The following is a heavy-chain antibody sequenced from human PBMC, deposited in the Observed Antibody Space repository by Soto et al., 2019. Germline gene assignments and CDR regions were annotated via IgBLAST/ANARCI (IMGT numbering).Heavy chain of an antibody. CDR3: ARRRYCGYDCYHKHYYGMDV. V-gene: IGHV1-69*08. D-gene: IGHD2-21*02. Sequence: QVQLVQSGAEVKKPGSSVRVSCRSSGDTFSSYIVNWLRLAPGRGLEWMGRVIPVLTTTDYAQNFRGRVTISADRSTNTVYLDLSSLRSDDTDVYYCARRRYCGYDCYHKHYYGMDVWGQGSLVTVAS. CDR1: GDTFSSYI. J-gene: IGHJ6*02. CDR2: VIPVLTTT.